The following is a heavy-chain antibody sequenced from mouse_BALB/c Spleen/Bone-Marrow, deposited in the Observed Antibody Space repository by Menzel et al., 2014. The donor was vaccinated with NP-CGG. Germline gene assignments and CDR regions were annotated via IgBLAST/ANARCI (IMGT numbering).Heavy chain of an antibody. D-gene: IGHD1-1*01. V-gene: IGHV2-9*02. CDR2: IWAGGST. Sequence: QVQLQQPGPGLVAPSQSLSITCTVSGFSLTSYGVHWVRQPPGKVLEWLGVIWAGGSTNYNSALMSRLSISKDNSKSQVFLKMNSLQTDYAAMYYCARGSYYEGAMDYWGQGTSVTVSS. CDR3: ARGSYYEGAMDY. CDR1: GFSLTSYG. J-gene: IGHJ4*01.